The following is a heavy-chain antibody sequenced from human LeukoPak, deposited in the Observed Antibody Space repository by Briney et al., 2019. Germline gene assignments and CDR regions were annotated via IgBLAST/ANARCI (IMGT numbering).Heavy chain of an antibody. CDR1: GFTFSSYT. CDR3: ARKGLGDH. J-gene: IGHJ4*02. CDR2: ISYDGSNK. Sequence: PGGSLRLSCAASGFTFSSYTMHWVRQAPGQGLEWVAVISYDGSNKYYADSVKGRFTISRDNAKNSLYLQMNSLRVDDTAVYYCARKGLGDHWGQGTLVTVSS. V-gene: IGHV3-30-3*01. D-gene: IGHD3/OR15-3a*01.